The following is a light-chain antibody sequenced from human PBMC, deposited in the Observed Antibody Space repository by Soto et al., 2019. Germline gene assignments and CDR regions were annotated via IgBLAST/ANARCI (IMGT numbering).Light chain of an antibody. Sequence: QSVLTHPASVSGSPGQSITISCSGASSDVGPYKLVAWYQQHPDKAPKLIIHEGTKRPSGVSSRFSGSQSGTTASLTISGLQAEDEADYYCCSYAASDLIFGGGTQLTVL. CDR1: SSDVGPYKL. J-gene: IGLJ2*01. V-gene: IGLV2-23*01. CDR2: EGT. CDR3: CSYAASDLI.